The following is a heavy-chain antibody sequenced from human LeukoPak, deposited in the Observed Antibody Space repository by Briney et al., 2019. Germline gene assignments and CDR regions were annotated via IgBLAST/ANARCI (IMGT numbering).Heavy chain of an antibody. CDR2: INRSGST. J-gene: IGHJ4*02. D-gene: IGHD6-19*01. Sequence: PSETLSLTCAVYGGSFSGYYWSWIRQPPGKGLEWIGEINRSGSTNYNPSLKSRVTISVDTSKNQFSLKLSSVTAADTAVYYCARVNSSGWSYWGQGTLVTVSS. CDR3: ARVNSSGWSY. CDR1: GGSFSGYY. V-gene: IGHV4-34*01.